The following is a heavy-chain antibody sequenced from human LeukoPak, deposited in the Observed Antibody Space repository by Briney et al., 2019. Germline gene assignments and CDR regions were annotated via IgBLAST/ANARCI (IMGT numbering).Heavy chain of an antibody. J-gene: IGHJ4*02. Sequence: SETLSLTCIVSGGSISSYHWSWIRQPPGKGLGWIGYISYSGSTNYNPSLKSRVTISVDTSKNQFSLRLSSVTAADTAVYYCARHLDYYGSGTYEFWGQGTLVTVSS. CDR3: ARHLDYYGSGTYEF. D-gene: IGHD3-10*01. V-gene: IGHV4-59*08. CDR1: GGSISSYH. CDR2: ISYSGST.